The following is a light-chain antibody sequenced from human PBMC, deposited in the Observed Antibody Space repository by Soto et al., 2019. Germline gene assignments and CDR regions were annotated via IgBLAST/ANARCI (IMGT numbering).Light chain of an antibody. CDR2: KAS. J-gene: IGKJ1*01. CDR1: QTISSW. Sequence: DIQMTQSPSTLSGSVGGRFTITCLASQTISSWLAWYQQKPGKAPKLLIYKASTLKSGVPSRFSGSGSGTEFTLTISRLKTDDFATYDCQHYNSYSEAFCQGTKVDIK. CDR3: QHYNSYSEA. V-gene: IGKV1-5*03.